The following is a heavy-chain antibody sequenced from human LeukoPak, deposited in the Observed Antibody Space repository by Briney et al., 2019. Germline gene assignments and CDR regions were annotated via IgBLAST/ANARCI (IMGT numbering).Heavy chain of an antibody. J-gene: IGHJ4*02. V-gene: IGHV1-69*04. CDR2: IIPIFGIA. CDR3: ARDPGLTTVVNSSPLDY. Sequence: GASVKVSCKASGGTFSSYAISWVRQAPGQRLEWMGRIIPIFGIANYAQKFQGRVTITADKSTSTAYMELSSLRSEDTAVYYCARDPGLTTVVNSSPLDYWGQGTLVTVSS. D-gene: IGHD4-23*01. CDR1: GGTFSSYA.